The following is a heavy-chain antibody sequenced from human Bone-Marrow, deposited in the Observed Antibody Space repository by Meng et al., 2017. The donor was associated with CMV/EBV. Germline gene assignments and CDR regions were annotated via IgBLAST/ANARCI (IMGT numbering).Heavy chain of an antibody. D-gene: IGHD1-20*01. V-gene: IGHV4-59*01. CDR1: DGSISSYY. J-gene: IGHJ4*02. CDR3: ARDSGITGTNIDY. CDR2: IYYSGST. Sequence: GSLRLSCTVSDGSISSYYWTWIRQPPGKGLEWIGYIYYSGSTNYNPSLKSRVTISVDTSKNQFSLKLSSVTAADTAVYYCARDSGITGTNIDYWGQGNLVTVYS.